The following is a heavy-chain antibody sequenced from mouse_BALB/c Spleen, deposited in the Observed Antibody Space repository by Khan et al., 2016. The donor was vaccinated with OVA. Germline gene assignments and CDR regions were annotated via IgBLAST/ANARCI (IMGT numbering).Heavy chain of an antibody. Sequence: EVQLQESGPGLVKPSQSLSLTCTVTGYSITRGYGWNWIRQFPGNKLEWMGYISYSGSTNYNPSLKSRISFTRDTSKNQFFLQLNSVTNEDTATYYCARTARIKYWGQGTTLTVSS. V-gene: IGHV3-2*02. CDR2: ISYSGST. D-gene: IGHD1-2*01. J-gene: IGHJ2*01. CDR3: ARTARIKY. CDR1: GYSITRGYG.